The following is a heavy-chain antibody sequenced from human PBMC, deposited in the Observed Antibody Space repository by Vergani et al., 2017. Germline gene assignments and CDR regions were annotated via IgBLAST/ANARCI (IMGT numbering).Heavy chain of an antibody. D-gene: IGHD6-13*01. V-gene: IGHV3-9*01. CDR1: GFTFDDYA. CDR2: ITWNSGTI. CDR3: AKDMGPYSGRSFDF. J-gene: IGHJ4*02. Sequence: EVQLVESGGGLVQPGRSLRLSCTASGFTFDDYAMHWVRQAPGKGLELVSTITWNSGTIDYADSLMGRFTISSDNAKNSLYLQMNSLRPEDTAVYYCAKDMGPYSGRSFDFWGQGTLVTVSS.